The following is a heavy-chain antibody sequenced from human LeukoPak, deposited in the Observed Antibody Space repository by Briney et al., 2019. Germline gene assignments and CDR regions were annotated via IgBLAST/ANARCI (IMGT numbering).Heavy chain of an antibody. Sequence: SQTLSLTCTVSGGSISSYYWSWIRQPPGKGLEWIGYIYYSGRTNYNPSLKSRVSISVDTSKNQFSLKVSSVTAADTAVYYCASDSGSSQIDYWGQGIQVTVSS. V-gene: IGHV4-59*01. CDR3: ASDSGSSQIDY. CDR1: GGSISSYY. D-gene: IGHD1-26*01. CDR2: IYYSGRT. J-gene: IGHJ4*02.